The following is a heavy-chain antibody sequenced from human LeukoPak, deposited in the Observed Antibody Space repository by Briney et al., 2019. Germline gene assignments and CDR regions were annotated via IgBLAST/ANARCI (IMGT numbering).Heavy chain of an antibody. J-gene: IGHJ4*02. CDR2: INPSAGST. Sequence: ASVKVSCKASGYTLSSYDMHWVRQAPGQGLEWKAIINPSAGSTDYARKFQGRVTVTRDTSTSTVYMELSSLTSEDTAVYYCARVPNWRYYLDYWGQGTLVTVSS. CDR1: GYTLSSYD. V-gene: IGHV1-46*01. D-gene: IGHD2-8*01. CDR3: ARVPNWRYYLDY.